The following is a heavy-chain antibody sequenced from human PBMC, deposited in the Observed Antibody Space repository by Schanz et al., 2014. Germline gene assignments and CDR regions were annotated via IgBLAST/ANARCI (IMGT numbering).Heavy chain of an antibody. CDR1: GFNFSDYA. V-gene: IGHV3-23*01. CDR3: ARGGPAYYFDD. CDR2: IGVDGTTT. Sequence: EVHLLESGGGLVPPGGSLRLSCAASGFNFSDYAMCWLRQAPGKGLEWVSVIGVDGTTTYYADSVKGRFTISRDNSKNTVYIQMNSLRAEDTAVYYCARGGPAYYFDDWGQGTLVTVSS. J-gene: IGHJ4*02.